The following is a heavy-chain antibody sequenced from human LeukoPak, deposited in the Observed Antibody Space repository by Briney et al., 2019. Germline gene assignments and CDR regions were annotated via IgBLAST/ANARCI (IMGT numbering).Heavy chain of an antibody. J-gene: IGHJ4*02. CDR3: ATTGSGSYYDY. CDR2: INDDETST. V-gene: IGHV3-74*01. Sequence: GGSLRLSCAASGFSFSSSWMHWVRQVPGKGLAWVSRINDDETSTSYADSVKGRFTISRDNAKNKLFLDMNSLRAEDTAVYYCATTGSGSYYDYWGQGTLVTVPS. CDR1: GFSFSSSW. D-gene: IGHD1-26*01.